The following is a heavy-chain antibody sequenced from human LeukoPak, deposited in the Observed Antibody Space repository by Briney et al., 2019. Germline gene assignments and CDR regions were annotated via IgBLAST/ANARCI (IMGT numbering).Heavy chain of an antibody. V-gene: IGHV1-2*02. CDR2: INPNSGGT. J-gene: IGHJ3*02. Sequence: ASVKVSCKASGYTFTGYYMHWVRQAPGQGLEWMGWINPNSGGTNYAQKFQGRVTMTRDTSISTAYMQLRALTSDDTAMYYCARDPTGDMPAFDIWGQGTMVAVSS. CDR1: GYTFTGYY. CDR3: ARDPTGDMPAFDI. D-gene: IGHD7-27*01.